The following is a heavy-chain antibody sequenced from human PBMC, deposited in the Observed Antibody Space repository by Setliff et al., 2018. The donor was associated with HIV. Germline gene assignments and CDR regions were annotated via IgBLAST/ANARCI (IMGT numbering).Heavy chain of an antibody. CDR3: ARGSGGWYIDNWFDP. CDR2: IYYSGST. Sequence: SETLSLTCTVSGGSISSYYWSWIRQPPGKGLEWIGYIYYSGSTNYNPSLKSRVTISVDTSKNQFSLKLSSVTAADTAVYYCARGSGGWYIDNWFDPWGQGTLVTVSS. J-gene: IGHJ5*02. V-gene: IGHV4-59*08. CDR1: GGSISSYY. D-gene: IGHD6-19*01.